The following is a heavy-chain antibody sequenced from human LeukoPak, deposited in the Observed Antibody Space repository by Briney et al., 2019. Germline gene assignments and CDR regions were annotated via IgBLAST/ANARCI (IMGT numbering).Heavy chain of an antibody. D-gene: IGHD2-2*01. CDR2: INSHSGDT. Sequence: ASVKVSCKASGYSFTGYYLNWVRQAPGQGLEWMGWINSHSGDTKYAQKFQGRVTMTRDTSISTAYMELSSLMSDDMAVYCCAREQGDYSCPSTTCSGGAFDFWGQGTMVTVSS. V-gene: IGHV1-2*02. CDR1: GYSFTGYY. CDR3: AREQGDYSCPSTTCSGGAFDF. J-gene: IGHJ3*01.